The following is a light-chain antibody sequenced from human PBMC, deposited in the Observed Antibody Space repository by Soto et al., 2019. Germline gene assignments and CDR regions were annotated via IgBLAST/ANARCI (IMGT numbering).Light chain of an antibody. Sequence: IGLSQSVATLSLCPGERATLSCRASQSVSSYLAWYQQKPGQAPRLLIYDASNRATGIPARFSGSGSGTDFTLTISSLEPEDFAVYYCQQRSNWPTFGQGTKVDIK. CDR3: QQRSNWPT. CDR1: QSVSSY. V-gene: IGKV3-11*01. J-gene: IGKJ1*01. CDR2: DAS.